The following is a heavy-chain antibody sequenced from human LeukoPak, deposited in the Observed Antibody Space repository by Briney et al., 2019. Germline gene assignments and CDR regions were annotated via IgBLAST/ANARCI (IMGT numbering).Heavy chain of an antibody. CDR1: GGSMSTNTCY. J-gene: IGHJ4*02. CDR3: ARSSGMIDPFDY. V-gene: IGHV4-39*07. Sequence: SETLSLTCTVSGGSMSTNTCYWGWIRQPPGRGLEWIGTICYSGTTYYTYNPSLKSRVTISVDTSKNQFSLKLTSVTAADTAVYYCARSSGMIDPFDYWGQGTLVIVSS. D-gene: IGHD3-10*01. CDR2: ICYSGTT.